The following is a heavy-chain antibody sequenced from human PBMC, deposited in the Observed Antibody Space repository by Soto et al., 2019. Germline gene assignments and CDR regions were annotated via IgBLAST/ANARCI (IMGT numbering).Heavy chain of an antibody. D-gene: IGHD6-13*01. CDR1: GGSISSSSYY. J-gene: IGHJ4*02. V-gene: IGHV4-39*01. Sequence: QLQLQESGPGLVKPSETLSLTCTVSGGSISSSSYYWGWIRQPPGKGLEWIGSIYYSGSTYYNPSLKSRVTISVDTSKNQFSLKLSSVTAADTAVYYCASPGFRSSSWYYWGQGTLVTVSS. CDR3: ASPGFRSSSWYY. CDR2: IYYSGST.